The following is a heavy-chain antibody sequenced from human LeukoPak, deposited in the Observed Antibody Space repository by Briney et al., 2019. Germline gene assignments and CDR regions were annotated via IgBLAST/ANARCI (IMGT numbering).Heavy chain of an antibody. Sequence: GGSLRLSCAASGFTFSSYSMNCVRQAPGKGLEWVSSISSSSSYIYYADSVKGRFTISRDNAKNALYLQMNSLRAEDTAVYYCARDRHCSSTSCYPAEYFQHWARAPWSPSPQ. D-gene: IGHD2-2*01. CDR3: ARDRHCSSTSCYPAEYFQH. J-gene: IGHJ1*01. CDR2: ISSSSSYI. CDR1: GFTFSSYS. V-gene: IGHV3-21*01.